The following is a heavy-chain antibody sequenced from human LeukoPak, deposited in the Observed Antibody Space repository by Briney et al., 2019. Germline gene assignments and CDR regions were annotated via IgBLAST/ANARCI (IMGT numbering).Heavy chain of an antibody. V-gene: IGHV5-51*01. CDR2: IYPGDSDT. Sequence: HGESLKISCKGSGYSFTSYWIVWVRQMPGKGLEWMGFIYPGDSDTRYSPSFQGQVTISADKSITTAYLQWSNLKASDTAMYYCARHSRFGEYQFDYWGQGTLVTVSS. CDR1: GYSFTSYW. D-gene: IGHD3-10*01. CDR3: ARHSRFGEYQFDY. J-gene: IGHJ4*02.